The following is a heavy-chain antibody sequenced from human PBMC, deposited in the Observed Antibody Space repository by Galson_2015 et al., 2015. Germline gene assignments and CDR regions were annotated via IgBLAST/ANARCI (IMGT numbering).Heavy chain of an antibody. D-gene: IGHD6-19*01. CDR2: ISYDGSNK. Sequence: SLRLSCAASGFTFSSYAMHWVRQAPGKGLEWVAVISYDGSNKYYADSVKGRFTISRDNSKNTLFLQMNSLRAEDTAVYYCARGTGYSSGWYHYWGQGTLVTVSS. CDR1: GFTFSSYA. V-gene: IGHV3-30*01. CDR3: ARGTGYSSGWYHY. J-gene: IGHJ4*02.